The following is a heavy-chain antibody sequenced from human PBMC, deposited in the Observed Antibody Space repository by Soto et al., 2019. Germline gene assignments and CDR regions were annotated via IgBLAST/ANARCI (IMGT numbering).Heavy chain of an antibody. J-gene: IGHJ5*02. D-gene: IGHD5-12*01. CDR3: ARDKAAKWLRLRGPGWFHP. V-gene: IGHV4-34*01. Sequence: SETLSLTCAVYGGSFSGYYWSWIRQPPGKGLEWIGEINHSGSTNYNPSLKSRVTISVDTSKNQFSLKLSSVTAADTAVYYCARDKAAKWLRLRGPGWFHPWGQGTLVTVS. CDR2: INHSGST. CDR1: GGSFSGYY.